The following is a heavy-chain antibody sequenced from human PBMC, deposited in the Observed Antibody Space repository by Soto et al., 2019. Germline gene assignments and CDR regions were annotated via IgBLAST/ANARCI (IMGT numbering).Heavy chain of an antibody. J-gene: IGHJ4*02. CDR3: ARGLFGITMVRGVADY. Sequence: GGSLRLSCAASGFTFSSYGMHWVRQAPGKGLEWVAVIWYDGSNKYYADSVKGRFTISRDNSKNTLYLQMNSLRAEDTAVYYCARGLFGITMVRGVADYWGQGTLVTVSS. D-gene: IGHD3-10*01. CDR1: GFTFSSYG. CDR2: IWYDGSNK. V-gene: IGHV3-33*01.